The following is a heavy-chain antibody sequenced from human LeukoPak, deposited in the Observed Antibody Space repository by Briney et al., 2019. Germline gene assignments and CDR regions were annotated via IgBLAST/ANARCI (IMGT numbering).Heavy chain of an antibody. CDR3: ARRYCSGGSCYSDNWFDP. D-gene: IGHD2-15*01. CDR2: IYYSGST. CDR1: GGSISSSSYY. Sequence: SETLSLTCTVSGGSISSSSYYWGWIRQPPGKGLEWIGSIYYSGSTYYNPSLKSRVTISVDTSKNQFSLKLSSVTAADTAVYYCARRYCSGGSCYSDNWFDPWGQGTLVTVSS. V-gene: IGHV4-39*01. J-gene: IGHJ5*02.